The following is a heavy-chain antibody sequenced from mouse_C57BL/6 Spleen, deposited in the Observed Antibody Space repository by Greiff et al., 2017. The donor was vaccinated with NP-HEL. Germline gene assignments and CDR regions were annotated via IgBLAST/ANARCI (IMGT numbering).Heavy chain of an antibody. V-gene: IGHV1-64*01. J-gene: IGHJ1*03. CDR3: VITTAGYFDV. D-gene: IGHD1-1*01. CDR2: IHPNSGST. CDR1: GYTFTSYW. Sequence: QVQLQQPGAELVKPGASVKLSCKASGYTFTSYWMHWVKQRPGQGLEWIGMIHPNSGSTNYNEKFKSKATLTVDTSSSTAYMQLSSLTSEDSAVYYCVITTAGYFDVWGTGTTVTVSS.